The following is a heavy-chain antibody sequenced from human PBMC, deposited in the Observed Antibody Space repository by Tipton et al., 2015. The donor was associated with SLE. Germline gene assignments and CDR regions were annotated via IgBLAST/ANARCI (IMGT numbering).Heavy chain of an antibody. J-gene: IGHJ4*02. V-gene: IGHV3-11*01. Sequence: GSLRLSCAASKFIFSDYYMSWIRQAPGKGLECLSYISSSGKTIYYADSVRGRFTISRDNAKSSLYLQMNSLRAEDTALYYCAKDIFKAVAGTPYFDYWGQGTLVTVSS. CDR1: KFIFSDYY. CDR2: ISSSGKTI. CDR3: AKDIFKAVAGTPYFDY. D-gene: IGHD6-19*01.